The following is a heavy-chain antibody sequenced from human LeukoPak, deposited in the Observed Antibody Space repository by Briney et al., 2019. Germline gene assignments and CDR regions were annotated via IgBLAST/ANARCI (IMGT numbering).Heavy chain of an antibody. J-gene: IGHJ6*01. CDR2: ISAYNGNT. CDR3: ASPRIAAAGIYGMDV. D-gene: IGHD6-13*01. CDR1: GYTFTSYG. V-gene: IGHV1-18*01. Sequence: ASVKVSCKASGYTFTSYGISWVRQAPGQGREWMGWISAYNGNTNYAQKLQGRVTMTTDTSTSTAYMELRSLRSDDTAVYYCASPRIAAAGIYGMDVWGQGTTVTVSS.